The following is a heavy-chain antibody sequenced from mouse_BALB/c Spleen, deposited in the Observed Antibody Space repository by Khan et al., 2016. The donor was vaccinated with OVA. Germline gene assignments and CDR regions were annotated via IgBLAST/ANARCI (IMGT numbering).Heavy chain of an antibody. CDR3: ARGGGTAPFAY. V-gene: IGHV5-15*02. D-gene: IGHD1-2*01. J-gene: IGHJ3*01. CDR1: GFTFSDYG. CDR2: ISDLAYSI. Sequence: EVELVESGGGLVQPGGSRKLSCAASGFTFSDYGMAWVRQAPGKGPEWVAFISDLAYSIYYADTVTGRFPISSENVKNTLYLEMSSLRSENTAMYYCARGGGTAPFAYWGQGTLVTVSA.